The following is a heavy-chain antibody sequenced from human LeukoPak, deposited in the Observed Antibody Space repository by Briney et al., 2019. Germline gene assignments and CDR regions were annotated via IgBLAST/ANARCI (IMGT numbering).Heavy chain of an antibody. Sequence: PGGSLRLSCAASGFTFSNYAMSWVRQAPGKGLEWVSTISNSGDATYYADSVKGRFTISRDNPKNTLYLQMNSLRAEDTAVYYCATDRGWRTSGYYLYYFEYWGQGTLVTFSS. V-gene: IGHV3-23*01. D-gene: IGHD3-3*01. CDR3: ATDRGWRTSGYYLYYFEY. CDR1: GFTFSNYA. CDR2: ISNSGDAT. J-gene: IGHJ4*02.